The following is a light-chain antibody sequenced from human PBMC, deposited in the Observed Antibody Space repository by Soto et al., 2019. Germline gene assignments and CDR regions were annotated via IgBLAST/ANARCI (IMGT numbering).Light chain of an antibody. V-gene: IGLV2-14*03. CDR3: SSFAGKNNYV. CDR1: SSDVGGYNY. J-gene: IGLJ1*01. CDR2: EVS. Sequence: LTQPASVSGSPGQAITISCTGTSSDVGGYNYVSWYQQHPGKAPKLMIYEVSDRPSGVSHRFSGSKSGNTASLTISGLQAEDEADYYCSSFAGKNNYVFGSGTKVTVL.